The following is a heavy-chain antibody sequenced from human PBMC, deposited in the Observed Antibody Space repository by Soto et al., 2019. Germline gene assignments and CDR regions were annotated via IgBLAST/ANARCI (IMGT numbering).Heavy chain of an antibody. V-gene: IGHV3-30*02. CDR2: MSYDGSDT. D-gene: IGHD3-10*02. J-gene: IGHJ4*02. CDR3: TIVRVADSALDH. Sequence: GGSLRLSCVGSGFIFSNNCMHWVRQTPGKGLEWVAFMSYDGSDTFYADSVKGRFTISRDNSKNTLFLHMSNLRAEDTAMYYCTIVRVADSALDHWGQGTLVTVSS. CDR1: GFIFSNNC.